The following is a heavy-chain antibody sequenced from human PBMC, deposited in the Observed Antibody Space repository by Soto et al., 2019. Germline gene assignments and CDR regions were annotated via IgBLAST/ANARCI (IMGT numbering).Heavy chain of an antibody. CDR1: GGSISSSSYY. CDR2: IYYSGST. D-gene: IGHD5-12*01. J-gene: IGHJ6*02. V-gene: IGHV4-39*01. CDR3: ARHAGRWLQFSYYYYGMDV. Sequence: SETLSLTCTVSGGSISSSSYYWGWIRQPPGKGLEWIGSIYYSGSTYYNPSLKSRVTISVDTSKNQFSLKLSSVTAADTAVYYCARHAGRWLQFSYYYYGMDVWGQGTTVTVSS.